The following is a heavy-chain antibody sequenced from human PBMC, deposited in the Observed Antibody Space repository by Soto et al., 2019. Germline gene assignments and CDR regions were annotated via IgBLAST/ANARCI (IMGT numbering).Heavy chain of an antibody. CDR1: GFTFSSYS. CDR2: ISSSSSYI. Sequence: EVQLVESGGGLVKPGGSLRLSCAASGFTFSSYSMNWVRQAPGKGLEWVSSISSSSSYIYYADSVKGRFTISRDNAKNSLYLQMNSLRAEDTAVYYCARDNGLSSYAFDIWGQGTMVTVSS. J-gene: IGHJ3*02. D-gene: IGHD2-15*01. V-gene: IGHV3-21*01. CDR3: ARDNGLSSYAFDI.